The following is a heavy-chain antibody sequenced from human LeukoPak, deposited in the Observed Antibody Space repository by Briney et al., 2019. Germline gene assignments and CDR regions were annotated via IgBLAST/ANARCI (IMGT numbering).Heavy chain of an antibody. CDR2: IYYSGSP. CDR1: GCSLSSYF. V-gene: IGHV4-59*01. Sequence: PSETLSLTCTVSGCSLSSYFWTWIRQPPGKGLEWIGVIYYSGSPNYNPSLKSRLTISLDTPKHQFSLKLSSVTTADTAMYYCARGYTYGDNWFDPWGQGNRVTVSS. D-gene: IGHD5-18*01. CDR3: ARGYTYGDNWFDP. J-gene: IGHJ5*02.